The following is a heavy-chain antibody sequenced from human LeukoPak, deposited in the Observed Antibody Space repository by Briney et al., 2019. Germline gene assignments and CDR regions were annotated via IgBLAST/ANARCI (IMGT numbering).Heavy chain of an antibody. CDR1: GFTFSSYW. CDR3: AKDVGATTVAFDT. V-gene: IGHV3-33*06. D-gene: IGHD1-26*01. CDR2: IWYDGSNK. J-gene: IGHJ3*02. Sequence: GGSLRLSCAASGFTFSSYWMSWVRQAPGKGLEWVAVIWYDGSNKYYADSVKGRFTISRDNSKNTLYLQMNSLRAEDTAVYYCAKDVGATTVAFDTWGQGTMVTVSS.